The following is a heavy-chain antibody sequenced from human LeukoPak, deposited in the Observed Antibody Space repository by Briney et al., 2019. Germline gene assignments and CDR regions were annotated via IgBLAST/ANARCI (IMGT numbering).Heavy chain of an antibody. J-gene: IGHJ4*02. D-gene: IGHD1-26*01. CDR1: GFTVSSNY. Sequence: HPGGSLRLSCAASGFTVSSNYMSWVRQAPGKGLEWVSVIYSGGSTYYADSVKGRFTISRDNAKNSLYLQMNSLRAEDTAVYYCARDMGGSYYVNWGQGTLVTVSS. V-gene: IGHV3-53*01. CDR3: ARDMGGSYYVN. CDR2: IYSGGST.